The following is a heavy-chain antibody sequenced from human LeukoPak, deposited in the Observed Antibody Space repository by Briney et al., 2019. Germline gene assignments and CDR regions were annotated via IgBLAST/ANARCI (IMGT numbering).Heavy chain of an antibody. D-gene: IGHD2-2*02. Sequence: ASVKVSCKASGGTFSSYAISWVRQAPGQGLELMGGIIPIFGTANYAQKFQGRVTITADESTSTAYMELSSLRSEDTAVYYCARDPYRSSTSCYTLFDPWGQGTLLTVSS. V-gene: IGHV1-69*01. CDR1: GGTFSSYA. J-gene: IGHJ5*02. CDR2: IIPIFGTA. CDR3: ARDPYRSSTSCYTLFDP.